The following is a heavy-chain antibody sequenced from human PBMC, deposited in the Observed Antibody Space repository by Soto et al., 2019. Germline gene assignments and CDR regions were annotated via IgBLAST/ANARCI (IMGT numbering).Heavy chain of an antibody. CDR2: IATSTTI. CDR1: GFSFRSYS. CDR3: ARVRGSGSYARGYDAFDI. D-gene: IGHD3-10*01. Sequence: EVQLVESGGGLVQPGESLRLSCAASGFSFRSYSMNWVRQAPGKGLEWLSYIATSTTIYYADSVKGRFTISRDNAKNSLYLQMNSLRAEDTAVYYCARVRGSGSYARGYDAFDIWGQGTMVTVSS. V-gene: IGHV3-48*01. J-gene: IGHJ3*02.